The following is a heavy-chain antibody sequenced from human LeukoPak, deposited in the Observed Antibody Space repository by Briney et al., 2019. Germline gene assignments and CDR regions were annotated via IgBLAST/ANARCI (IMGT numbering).Heavy chain of an antibody. CDR2: IYYSGST. J-gene: IGHJ5*02. CDR1: GGSISSYY. Sequence: PSETLSLTCTVSGGSISSYYWSWIRQPPGKGLEWIGYIYYSGSTNYNPSLKSRVTISVDTSKNQFSQKLSSVTAADTAVYYCARDNEGYDSRWFDPWGQGTLVTVSS. D-gene: IGHD5-12*01. CDR3: ARDNEGYDSRWFDP. V-gene: IGHV4-59*12.